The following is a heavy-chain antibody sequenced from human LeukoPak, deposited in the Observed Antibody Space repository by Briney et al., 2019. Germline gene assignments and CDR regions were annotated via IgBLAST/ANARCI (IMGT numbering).Heavy chain of an antibody. V-gene: IGHV5-51*01. CDR2: IYPGDSDT. CDR3: AKQWAKPTVVRSLGPAAFDI. Sequence: GESLKISCKGSGYSFTSYWIGWVRQMPGKGLEWMGIIYPGDSDTRYSPSFQGQVTISADKSISTAYLQWSSLKASDTAMYYCAKQWAKPTVVRSLGPAAFDIWGQGTMVTVSS. D-gene: IGHD4-23*01. CDR1: GYSFTSYW. J-gene: IGHJ3*02.